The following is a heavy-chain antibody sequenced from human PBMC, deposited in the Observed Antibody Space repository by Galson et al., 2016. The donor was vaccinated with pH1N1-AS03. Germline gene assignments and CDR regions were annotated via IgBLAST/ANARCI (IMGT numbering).Heavy chain of an antibody. Sequence: LSLTCIVSGVSVRSDYWSWVRQPPGKGLEWIAYISDSGTTNYNPSLKSRVTISVDTSKNQFSLRLSSVTAADTAVYYCAKYCRGTKCYGRFDPWGQGTLVTVSS. D-gene: IGHD2-15*01. J-gene: IGHJ5*02. V-gene: IGHV4-59*02. CDR3: AKYCRGTKCYGRFDP. CDR1: GVSVRSDY. CDR2: ISDSGTT.